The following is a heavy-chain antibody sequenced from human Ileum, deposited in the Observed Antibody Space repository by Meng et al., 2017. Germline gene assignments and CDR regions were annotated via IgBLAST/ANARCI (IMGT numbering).Heavy chain of an antibody. CDR1: VGSISSYY. J-gene: IGHJ5*02. D-gene: IGHD4-17*01. Sequence: QVQLQDARPGLGKPSETLSLTCTVSVGSISSYYWSWIRQPAGKGLEWIGRIYTSGSTNYNPSLKSRVTMSVDTSKNQFSLKLSSVTAADTAVYYCARDVVPTVTYYYNWFDPWGQGTLVTVSS. V-gene: IGHV4-4*07. CDR2: IYTSGST. CDR3: ARDVVPTVTYYYNWFDP.